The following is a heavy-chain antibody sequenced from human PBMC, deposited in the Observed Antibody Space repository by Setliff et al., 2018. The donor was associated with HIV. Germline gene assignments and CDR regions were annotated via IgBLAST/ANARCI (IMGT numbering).Heavy chain of an antibody. D-gene: IGHD1-1*01. CDR2: ISEYTDDT. CDR1: GYTFTSYG. J-gene: IGHJ4*02. CDR3: ARQLSNSLES. V-gene: IGHV1-18*01. Sequence: ASVKVSCKASGYTFTSYGISWVRQAPGQGLEWMGWISEYTDDTKYAQKFQGRVALTTDTSTTTAYMELRSLRSDDTAVYYCARQLSNSLESWGQGTLVTVSS.